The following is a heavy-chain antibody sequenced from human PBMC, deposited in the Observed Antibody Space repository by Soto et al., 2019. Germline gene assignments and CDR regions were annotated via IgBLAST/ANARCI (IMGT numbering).Heavy chain of an antibody. V-gene: IGHV4-30-4*01. CDR3: ARDPGGLFVLVPAAGWYFDY. CDR1: GGSISSGDYY. D-gene: IGHD2-2*01. CDR2: IYYSGST. J-gene: IGHJ4*02. Sequence: SETLSLTCTVSGGSISSGDYYWSWIRQPPGKGLEWIGYIYYSGSTYYNPSLKSRVTISVDTSKNQFSLKLSSVTAADTAVYYCARDPGGLFVLVPAAGWYFDYWGQGSLVPVSS.